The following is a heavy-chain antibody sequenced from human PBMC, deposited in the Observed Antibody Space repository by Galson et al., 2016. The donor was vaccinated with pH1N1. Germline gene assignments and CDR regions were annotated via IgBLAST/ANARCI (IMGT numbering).Heavy chain of an antibody. CDR1: GFTFNSFW. J-gene: IGHJ6*02. CDR3: ARTGSDYDTYYFHYGMDV. V-gene: IGHV3-7*01. Sequence: SLRLSCAASGFTFNSFWMSWVRQAPGKGLEWVANINQDGSDKNYVASVKGRFTISRDNPENSLYLQMNSLRAEDTAVYYCARTGSDYDTYYFHYGMDVWGQGTTVTVSS. CDR2: INQDGSDK. D-gene: IGHD5-12*01.